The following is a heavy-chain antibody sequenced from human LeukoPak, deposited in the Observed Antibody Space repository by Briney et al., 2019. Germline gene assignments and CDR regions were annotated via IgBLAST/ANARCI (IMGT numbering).Heavy chain of an antibody. V-gene: IGHV1-69*05. D-gene: IGHD3-22*01. J-gene: IGHJ5*02. CDR1: GGTFSSYA. CDR3: ARDDVGYYDSSGYYNWFDP. CDR2: VIPILGTA. Sequence: ASVKVSSKASGGTFSSYAISWARQAPGPGLDWTGGVIPILGTANYPQKVQGRATITTDESTSTAYMELSSLRSEDTAVYYCARDDVGYYDSSGYYNWFDPWGQGTLVTGSA.